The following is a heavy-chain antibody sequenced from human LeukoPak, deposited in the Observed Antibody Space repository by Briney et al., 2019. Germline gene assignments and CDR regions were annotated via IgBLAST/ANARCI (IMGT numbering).Heavy chain of an antibody. CDR1: GCTFSSYA. V-gene: IGHV3-23*01. Sequence: GGSLRLSCAASGCTFSSYAMSWVRQALGKGLEWVSAISGSGGSTYYADSVKGRFTISRDNSKNTLYLQMDSLRAEDTAVYYCAKVGYSSSRSDYWGQGTLVTVSS. D-gene: IGHD6-19*01. CDR3: AKVGYSSSRSDY. J-gene: IGHJ4*02. CDR2: ISGSGGST.